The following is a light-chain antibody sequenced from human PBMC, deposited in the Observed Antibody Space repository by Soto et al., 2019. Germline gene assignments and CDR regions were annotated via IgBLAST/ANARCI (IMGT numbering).Light chain of an antibody. V-gene: IGKV3-11*01. J-gene: IGKJ2*03. Sequence: EIVLTQSPATLSLSPGERATLSCRASQSVGNYIAWYQQRPGQVPRLLIYAASNRATGIPARFSGSGSGTDFPLTISSLEAEDFAVYSCQQRRDWPVYRFGPGTKLEIK. CDR1: QSVGNY. CDR3: QQRRDWPVYR. CDR2: AAS.